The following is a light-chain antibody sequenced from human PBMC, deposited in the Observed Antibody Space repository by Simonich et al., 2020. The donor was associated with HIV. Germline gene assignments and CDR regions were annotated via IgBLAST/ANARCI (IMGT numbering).Light chain of an antibody. CDR1: SSDVGAYNY. V-gene: IGLV2-14*03. CDR3: NSYTSSSAWV. J-gene: IGLJ2*01. Sequence: QSALTQPASVSGSPGQSITISCTGTSSDVGAYNYVSWYQQYSGKAPKPVIYDVHNRPSGVSNRFSGSKSGNTASLTISGLQAEDEADYYCNSYTSSSAWVFGGGTKLTVL. CDR2: DVH.